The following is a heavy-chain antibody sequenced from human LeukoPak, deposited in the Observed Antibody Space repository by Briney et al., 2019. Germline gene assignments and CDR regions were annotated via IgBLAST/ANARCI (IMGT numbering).Heavy chain of an antibody. CDR2: ISPSGGST. V-gene: IGHV1-46*01. CDR1: GYTFTSYY. CDR3: ARERRPHGNWFDP. D-gene: IGHD1-1*01. Sequence: ASVKVSCKASGYTFTSYYMHWVRQPPGQGLEWMGIISPSGGSTSYAQKFQGRVTMTRDTSTSTVYMELSSLRSEDTAVYYCARERRPHGNWFDPWGQGTLVTVSS. J-gene: IGHJ5*02.